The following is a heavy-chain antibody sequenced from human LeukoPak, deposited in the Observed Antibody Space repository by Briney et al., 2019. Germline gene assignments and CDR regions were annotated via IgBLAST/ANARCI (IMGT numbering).Heavy chain of an antibody. J-gene: IGHJ4*02. CDR1: GFTFSSYG. CDR3: AKDRSDCSSTSCYLDY. V-gene: IGHV3-30*02. Sequence: GGSLRLSCAASGFTFSSYGMHWVRQAPGKGLEWVAVIWYGGSNKYYADSVKGRFTISRDNSKNTLYLQMNSLRAEDTAVYYCAKDRSDCSSTSCYLDYWGQGTLVAVSS. D-gene: IGHD2-2*01. CDR2: IWYGGSNK.